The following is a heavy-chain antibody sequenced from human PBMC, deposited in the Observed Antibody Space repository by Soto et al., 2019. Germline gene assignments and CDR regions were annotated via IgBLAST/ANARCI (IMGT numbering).Heavy chain of an antibody. J-gene: IGHJ4*02. CDR2: ISYDGRVK. CDR3: ARDFIVGAPDYFDY. D-gene: IGHD1-26*01. CDR1: GFTFSDYP. Sequence: QVQLVESGGGVVQPGRSLSLSCAASGFTFSDYPMHWVRQAPGKGLEWVAVISYDGRVKYYVDSVKGRFTISRDDSKNTLYLQMNSLIVDDKAVYYCARDFIVGAPDYFDYWGQGTLVTVSS. V-gene: IGHV3-30*04.